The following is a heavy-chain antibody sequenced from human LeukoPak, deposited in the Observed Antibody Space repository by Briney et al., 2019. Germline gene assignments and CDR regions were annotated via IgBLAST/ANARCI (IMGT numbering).Heavy chain of an antibody. D-gene: IGHD3-22*01. Sequence: GASVKVSCKASGYTFSSYGISWVRQAPGQGLEWMGWISAYNGATNYAQNLQGRVTMTTDTSTRTAYMDLRSLRSDDTAVYYCARDRSSGPYYFEYWGQGTLVTVSS. CDR1: GYTFSSYG. J-gene: IGHJ4*02. CDR3: ARDRSSGPYYFEY. CDR2: ISAYNGAT. V-gene: IGHV1-18*01.